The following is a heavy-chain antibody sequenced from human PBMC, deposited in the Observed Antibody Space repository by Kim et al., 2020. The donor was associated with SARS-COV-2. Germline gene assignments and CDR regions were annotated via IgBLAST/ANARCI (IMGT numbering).Heavy chain of an antibody. V-gene: IGHV3-23*01. CDR2: ISRSGTSP. CDR3: AKDRYCGGEKCPVDY. CDR1: GVTFTDYA. Sequence: GGSLRLSCVASGVTFTDYAMNWVRQAPGKGLEWVSGISRSGTSPYYADSVKGRFSISRDNSRNTVYLQMNGLRADDTAVYYCAKDRYCGGEKCPVDYWGRGTLVTVSS. J-gene: IGHJ4*02. D-gene: IGHD2-21*01.